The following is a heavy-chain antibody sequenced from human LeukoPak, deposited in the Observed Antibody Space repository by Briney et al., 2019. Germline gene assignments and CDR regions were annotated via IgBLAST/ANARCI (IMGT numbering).Heavy chain of an antibody. V-gene: IGHV3-11*05. D-gene: IGHD3-10*01. Sequence: PGGSLRLSCAASGFTFSDYYMSWIRQAPGKGLEWVSYISSSSSYTNYADSVKGRFPISRDNAKNSLYLQMNSLRAEDTAVYYCARDPYYYGSGGGTFNFDYWGQGTLVTVSS. CDR1: GFTFSDYY. J-gene: IGHJ4*02. CDR3: ARDPYYYGSGGGTFNFDY. CDR2: ISSSSSYT.